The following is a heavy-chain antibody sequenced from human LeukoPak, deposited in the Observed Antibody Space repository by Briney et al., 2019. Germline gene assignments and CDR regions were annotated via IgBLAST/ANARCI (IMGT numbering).Heavy chain of an antibody. Sequence: ASVKVSCKASGYTFIDYYIHWVRQAPGEGLEWMGWINPNSGGTNYAQKFQGSVTMTRDTSISTAYMELTRLNSDDTAVYYCAKNMGYGDYWYFDLWGRGTLDTVSS. D-gene: IGHD4-17*01. CDR2: INPNSGGT. CDR3: AKNMGYGDYWYFDL. CDR1: GYTFIDYY. J-gene: IGHJ2*01. V-gene: IGHV1-2*02.